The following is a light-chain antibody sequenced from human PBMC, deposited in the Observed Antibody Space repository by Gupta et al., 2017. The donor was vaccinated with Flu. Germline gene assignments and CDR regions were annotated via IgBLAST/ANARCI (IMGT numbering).Light chain of an antibody. V-gene: IGKV1-5*03. Sequence: DIQMTQSPSTLSASVGDRVTITCRASQSIDSFLAWYQQRPGKTPDLLIYKASSLESGVPSRFSGSGSGTEFTLTFSSLQPDDFATYYCQQYKTYATFGQGTKLEIK. J-gene: IGKJ2*01. CDR1: QSIDSF. CDR3: QQYKTYAT. CDR2: KAS.